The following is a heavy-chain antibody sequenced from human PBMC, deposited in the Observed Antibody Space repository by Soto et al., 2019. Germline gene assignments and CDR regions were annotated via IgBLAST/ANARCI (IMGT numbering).Heavy chain of an antibody. D-gene: IGHD3-22*01. Sequence: GASVKVSCKASGFTFTSSAVQWVRQARGQRLEWIGWIVVGSGNTNYAQKFQERVTITRDMSTSTAYMELSSLRSEDTAVYYCAAATYYYDSSGYSGPADWGQGTLVPVSS. CDR3: AAATYYYDSSGYSGPAD. CDR2: IVVGSGNT. CDR1: GFTFTSSA. V-gene: IGHV1-58*01. J-gene: IGHJ4*02.